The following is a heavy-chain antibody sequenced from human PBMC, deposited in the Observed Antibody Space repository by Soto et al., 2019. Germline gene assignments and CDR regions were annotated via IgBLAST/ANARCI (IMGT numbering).Heavy chain of an antibody. CDR2: ISGSGGST. V-gene: IGHV3-23*01. Sequence: EVQLLESGGGLVQPGGSLRLSCAASGFIFSSYAMSWVRQAPGKGLEWVSAISGSGGSTYYADSVKGRFTISRDNSKNTLYLQMNSLRAEDTAVYYCAKAGLYDFWSGYYNWFDPWGQGTLVTVSS. CDR3: AKAGLYDFWSGYYNWFDP. J-gene: IGHJ5*02. CDR1: GFIFSSYA. D-gene: IGHD3-3*01.